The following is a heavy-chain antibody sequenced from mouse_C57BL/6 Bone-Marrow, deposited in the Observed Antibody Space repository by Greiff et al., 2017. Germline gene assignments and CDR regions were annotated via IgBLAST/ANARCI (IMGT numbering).Heavy chain of an antibody. CDR2: IYPGSGST. CDR1: GYTFTSYW. J-gene: IGHJ3*01. Sequence: QVQLQQPGAELVKPGASVKMSCKASGYTFTSYWITWVKQRPGQGLEWIGDIYPGSGSTNYNEKFKSKATLTVDSSASTAYMQLSSLTSEDSAVYYCARQLRGWFAYWGQGTLVTVSA. D-gene: IGHD3-2*02. CDR3: ARQLRGWFAY. V-gene: IGHV1-55*01.